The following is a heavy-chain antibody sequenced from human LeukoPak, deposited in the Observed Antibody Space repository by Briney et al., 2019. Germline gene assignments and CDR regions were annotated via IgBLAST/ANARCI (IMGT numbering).Heavy chain of an antibody. CDR2: MNPNSGNT. Sequence: ASVKVSCKASGYSFTSYDINWVRQAPGHGFEWVGWMNPNSGNTGHAREFQGRVTMTRDTSMSTAYMELSSLRYEDTAVYYCARGRGYDRTGYVYYFDFWGQGTLVTVSS. V-gene: IGHV1-8*01. CDR1: GYSFTSYD. CDR3: ARGRGYDRTGYVYYFDF. J-gene: IGHJ4*02. D-gene: IGHD3-22*01.